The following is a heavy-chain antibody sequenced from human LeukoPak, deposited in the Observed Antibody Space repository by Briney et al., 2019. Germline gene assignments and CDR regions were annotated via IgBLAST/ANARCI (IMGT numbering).Heavy chain of an antibody. CDR1: GFTFSGYA. D-gene: IGHD3-22*01. Sequence: GGSLRLSCTASGFTFSGYAMHWVRQAPGKGLEWVAIISYDGSNKYYADSVKGRFTISRDNSKNTMYLQMNSLRAEDTAVYYCARDRYYYDSGGYWGREEDYYYYGMDVWGQGTTVTVSS. J-gene: IGHJ6*02. V-gene: IGHV3-30-3*01. CDR2: ISYDGSNK. CDR3: ARDRYYYDSGGYWGREEDYYYYGMDV.